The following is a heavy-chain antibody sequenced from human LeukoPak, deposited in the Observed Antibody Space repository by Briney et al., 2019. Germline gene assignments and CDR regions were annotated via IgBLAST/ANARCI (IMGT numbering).Heavy chain of an antibody. Sequence: SVKVSCKASGGTFSSYAISWVRQAPGQGHEWMGGIIPIFGTANYAQKFQGRVTITTDESTSTAYMELSSLRSEDTAVYYCARGRIEVAATNNNYYYYYYMDVWGKGTTVTVSS. D-gene: IGHD2-15*01. V-gene: IGHV1-69*05. CDR2: IIPIFGTA. CDR1: GGTFSSYA. CDR3: ARGRIEVAATNNNYYYYYYMDV. J-gene: IGHJ6*03.